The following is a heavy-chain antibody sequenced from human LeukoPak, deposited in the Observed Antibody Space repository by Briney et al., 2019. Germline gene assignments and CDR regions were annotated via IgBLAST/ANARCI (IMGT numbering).Heavy chain of an antibody. J-gene: IGHJ6*03. V-gene: IGHV3-15*01. CDR3: TTVPGLVPRYYYMDV. CDR1: GFTFSSYA. Sequence: GGSLRLSCAASGFTFSSYAMSWVRQAPGKGLEWVGRIKSKTDGGTTDYAAPVKGRFTISRDDSKNTLYLQMNSLKTEDTAVYYCTTVPGLVPRYYYMDVWGKGTTVTVSS. CDR2: IKSKTDGGTT. D-gene: IGHD6-6*01.